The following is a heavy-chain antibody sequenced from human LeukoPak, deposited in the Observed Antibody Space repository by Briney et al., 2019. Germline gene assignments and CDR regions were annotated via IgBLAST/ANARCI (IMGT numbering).Heavy chain of an antibody. Sequence: ASVKVSCKASGYTFINHAIHWVRQAPGQRLEWMGWINIGNGNTKYSQNFQGRITITRDTSATTAYMDLSSLGSEDTAVYYCARRLGRSFDYWGQGTLVTVSS. CDR2: INIGNGNT. D-gene: IGHD2-21*01. CDR1: GYTFINHA. CDR3: ARRLGRSFDY. V-gene: IGHV1-3*04. J-gene: IGHJ4*02.